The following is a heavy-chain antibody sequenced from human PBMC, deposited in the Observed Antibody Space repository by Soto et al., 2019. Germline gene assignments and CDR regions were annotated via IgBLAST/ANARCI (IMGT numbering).Heavy chain of an antibody. V-gene: IGHV3-74*01. CDR3: ARGATGYSYGKVDL. Sequence: GGSLRLSCEASGFTFTMYWMHWVRQAPGKGLVWVSRVNSDGTGTTYADSVKGRFTVSRDNAKNSVFLQMDSLRAEDAGVYFSARGATGYSYGKVDLSGQGTLVTVSS. D-gene: IGHD5-18*01. CDR1: GFTFTMYW. J-gene: IGHJ5*02. CDR2: VNSDGTGT.